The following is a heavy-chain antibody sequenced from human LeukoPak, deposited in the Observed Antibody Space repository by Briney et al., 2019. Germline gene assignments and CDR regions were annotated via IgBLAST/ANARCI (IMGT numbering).Heavy chain of an antibody. V-gene: IGHV4-39*01. J-gene: IGHJ4*02. CDR1: GGSISSSSYY. CDR3: ARHTTVVPPHYFDY. D-gene: IGHD4-23*01. CDR2: IYYSGST. Sequence: SETLSLTCTVSGGSISSSSYYWGWIRQPPGKGLEWIGGIYYSGSTNYNPSLKSRVTISLDTSKNQISLKLSSVTAADTAVYYCARHTTVVPPHYFDYWGQGTLVTVSS.